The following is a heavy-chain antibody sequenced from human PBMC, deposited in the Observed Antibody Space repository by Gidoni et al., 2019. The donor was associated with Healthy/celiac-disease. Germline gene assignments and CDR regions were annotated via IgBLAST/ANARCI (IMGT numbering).Heavy chain of an antibody. D-gene: IGHD5-18*01. J-gene: IGHJ4*02. CDR2: ISWNSGSI. Sequence: EVQLVESGGGLVQPGRSLRLSCAASGFTFDDYAMHWVRQAPGKGLEWVSGISWNSGSIGYADSVKGRFTISRDNAKNSLYLQMNSLRAEDTALYYCAKIAARIQLWSYYFDYWGQGTLVTVSS. CDR1: GFTFDDYA. V-gene: IGHV3-9*01. CDR3: AKIAARIQLWSYYFDY.